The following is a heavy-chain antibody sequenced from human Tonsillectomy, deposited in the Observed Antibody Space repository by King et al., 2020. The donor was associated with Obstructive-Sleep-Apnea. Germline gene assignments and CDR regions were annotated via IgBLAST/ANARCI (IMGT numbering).Heavy chain of an antibody. D-gene: IGHD3-16*01. CDR3: ARTNAPRGGESYYYYGMDV. CDR2: IKQDGSEQ. Sequence: QLVESGGGLVQPGGSLRLSCGASAFTFSRFWMNWVRQAPGKGLEWVANIKQDGSEQHYVESVKGRFTIARDNAKNSLFLQMDSLRAEDTAVDYCARTNAPRGGESYYYYGMDVWGQGTTVTVSS. J-gene: IGHJ6*02. V-gene: IGHV3-7*01. CDR1: AFTFSRFW.